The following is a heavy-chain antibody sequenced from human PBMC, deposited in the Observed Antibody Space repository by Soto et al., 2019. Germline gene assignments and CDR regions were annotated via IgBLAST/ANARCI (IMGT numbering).Heavy chain of an antibody. CDR1: GFTFSSYS. CDR3: ARRRLGFLNYYYYGMDV. V-gene: IGHV3-21*01. J-gene: IGHJ6*02. D-gene: IGHD2-21*01. Sequence: PGGSLRLSCAASGFTFSSYSMNWVRQAPGKGLEWVSSISSSSSYIYYADSVKGRFTISRDNAKNSLYLQMNSLRAEDTAVYYCARRRLGFLNYYYYGMDVWGQGTTVTVSS. CDR2: ISSSSSYI.